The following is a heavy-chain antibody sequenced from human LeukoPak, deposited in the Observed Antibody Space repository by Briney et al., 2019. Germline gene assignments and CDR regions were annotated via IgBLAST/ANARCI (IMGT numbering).Heavy chain of an antibody. D-gene: IGHD2-15*01. CDR3: ARHRWKLYDAFDI. CDR2: INHSGST. J-gene: IGHJ3*02. CDR1: GGSISSGDYY. V-gene: IGHV4-39*01. Sequence: SETLSLTCTVSGGSISSGDYYWSWIRQPPGKGLEWIGEINHSGSTNYNPSLKSRVTISVDTSKNQFSLKLSSVTAADTAVYYCARHRWKLYDAFDIWGQGTMVTVSS.